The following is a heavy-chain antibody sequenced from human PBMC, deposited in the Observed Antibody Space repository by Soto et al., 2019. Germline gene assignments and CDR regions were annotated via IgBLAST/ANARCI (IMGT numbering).Heavy chain of an antibody. J-gene: IGHJ4*02. CDR3: ARIVLACTGGTCFYGIDS. CDR1: GGSINSGDYY. CDR2: IYYTGTT. V-gene: IGHV4-31*03. Sequence: SETLSLTCTVSGGSINSGDYYWSWIRQHPGKGLEWIGHIYYTGTTYYNPSLKSRVSISIDTSNNQFSLNLSSVTAADTAVHYCARIVLACTGGTCFYGIDSWGQGTLVTVSS. D-gene: IGHD2-15*01.